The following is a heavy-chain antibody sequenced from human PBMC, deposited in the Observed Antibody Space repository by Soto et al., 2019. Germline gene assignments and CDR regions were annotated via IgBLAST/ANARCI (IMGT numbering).Heavy chain of an antibody. D-gene: IGHD3-22*01. Sequence: EVQLLESGGGLVQPGGSLRLSCAASGFTFSSYAMSWVRQAPGKGLEWVSAISGSGGSTYYADSVKGRFTISRDNSKNTLYLQMNSLRAEDMAVYYCAKRPHYYDSSGYPAPPSHYWYFDLWGRGTLVTVSS. CDR2: ISGSGGST. CDR1: GFTFSSYA. V-gene: IGHV3-23*01. CDR3: AKRPHYYDSSGYPAPPSHYWYFDL. J-gene: IGHJ2*01.